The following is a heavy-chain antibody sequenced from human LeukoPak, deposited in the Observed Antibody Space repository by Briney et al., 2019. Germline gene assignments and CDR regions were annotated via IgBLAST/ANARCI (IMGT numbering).Heavy chain of an antibody. D-gene: IGHD2-21*02. CDR1: GFTFSSYA. CDR2: ISGSGGST. Sequence: GGSLRLSCAASGFTFSSYAMSWVRQAPGKGLEWVSAISGSGGSTYYADSVKGRFTISRDNSKNTLYLQMNSLRAEDTAVYYCAKDGANIVVVTAITKEVGFDYWGQGTLVTVSS. J-gene: IGHJ4*02. V-gene: IGHV3-23*01. CDR3: AKDGANIVVVTAITKEVGFDY.